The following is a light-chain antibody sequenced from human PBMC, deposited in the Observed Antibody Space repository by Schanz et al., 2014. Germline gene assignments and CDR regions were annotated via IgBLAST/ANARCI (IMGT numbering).Light chain of an antibody. J-gene: IGKJ3*01. V-gene: IGKV1-39*01. Sequence: DIQMTQSPSSLSASVGDRVTITCRASQSISSYLNWYQQKPGKAPELLIYAASSLQSGVPSRFSGSGSGTEFTLSIKSLQPEDFATYYCLQDYNDPFTFGPGTKVDIK. CDR3: LQDYNDPFT. CDR2: AAS. CDR1: QSISSY.